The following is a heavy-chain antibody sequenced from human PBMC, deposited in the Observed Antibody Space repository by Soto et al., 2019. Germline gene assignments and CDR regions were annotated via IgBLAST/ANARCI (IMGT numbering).Heavy chain of an antibody. J-gene: IGHJ5*02. CDR3: AKGRYSSGWYLDSQFDP. Sequence: EVQLLESGGGLVQPGGSLRLSCAASGFTFSSYAMSWVRQAPGKGLEWVSAISGSGGSTYYADSVNGRFNISRDDSKNTLYLQMNSLRAEYTAVYYCAKGRYSSGWYLDSQFDPWGQGTLVTVCS. CDR1: GFTFSSYA. D-gene: IGHD6-19*01. CDR2: ISGSGGST. V-gene: IGHV3-23*01.